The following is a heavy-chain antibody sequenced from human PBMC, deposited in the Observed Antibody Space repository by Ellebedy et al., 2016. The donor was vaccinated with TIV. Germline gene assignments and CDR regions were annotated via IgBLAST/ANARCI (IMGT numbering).Heavy chain of an antibody. CDR2: IYPGDSDT. J-gene: IGHJ6*02. Sequence: GGSLRLXXKGSGYSFTSYWIGWVRQMPGKGLEWMGFIYPGDSDTRYSPSFQGQVTISADKSISTAYLQWSSLKASDTAMYYCARLISGCSGGSCDPRYYYYYGMDVWGQGTTVTVSS. CDR3: ARLISGCSGGSCDPRYYYYYGMDV. D-gene: IGHD2-15*01. CDR1: GYSFTSYW. V-gene: IGHV5-51*01.